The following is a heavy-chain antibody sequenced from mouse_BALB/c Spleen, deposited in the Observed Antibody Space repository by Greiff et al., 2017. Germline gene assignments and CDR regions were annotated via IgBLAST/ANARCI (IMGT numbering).Heavy chain of an antibody. CDR2: ILPGSGST. Sequence: SGAELMKPGASVKISCKATGYTFSSYWIEWVKQRPGHGLEWIGEILPGSGSTNYNEKFKGKATFTADTSSNTAYMQLSSLTSEDSAVYYCARWRYGNTAWFAYWGQGTLVTVSA. D-gene: IGHD2-10*02. J-gene: IGHJ3*01. CDR3: ARWRYGNTAWFAY. V-gene: IGHV1-9*01. CDR1: GYTFSSYW.